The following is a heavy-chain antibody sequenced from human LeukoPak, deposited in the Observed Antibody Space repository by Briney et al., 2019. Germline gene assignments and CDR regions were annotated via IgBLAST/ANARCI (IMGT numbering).Heavy chain of an antibody. Sequence: PGRSLRLSCAASGFTFSSYAMHWVRQAPGKGLEWVAVISYDGSNKYYADSVKGRFTISRDNSKNTLYLQMNSLRAEDTAVYYCARWSSSGWNWVDYWGQGTLVTVSS. V-gene: IGHV3-30-3*01. CDR3: ARWSSSGWNWVDY. J-gene: IGHJ5*01. CDR1: GFTFSSYA. D-gene: IGHD6-19*01. CDR2: ISYDGSNK.